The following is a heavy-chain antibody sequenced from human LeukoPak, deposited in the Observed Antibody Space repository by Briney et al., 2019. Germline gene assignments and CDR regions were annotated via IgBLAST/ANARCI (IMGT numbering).Heavy chain of an antibody. Sequence: GESLKISCKGSGYSFTTNWIGWVRQMPGKGLEWMGIIFPNDSDTRYSPSFQGQVTISADKSISTAYLQWGSLKASDTAMYYCARPGYSSSLDYWGQGTLVTVSS. J-gene: IGHJ4*02. D-gene: IGHD6-13*01. V-gene: IGHV5-51*01. CDR3: ARPGYSSSLDY. CDR1: GYSFTTNW. CDR2: IFPNDSDT.